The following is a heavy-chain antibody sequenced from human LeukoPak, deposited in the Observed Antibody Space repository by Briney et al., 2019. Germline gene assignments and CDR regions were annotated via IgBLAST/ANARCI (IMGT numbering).Heavy chain of an antibody. CDR3: ARTRVSFDI. V-gene: IGHV4-59*01. D-gene: IGHD3-10*01. CDR1: GGSISSYY. CDR2: IYSSGST. Sequence: SETLSLTCTVSGGSISSYYWSWIRQPPGKGLEWIGYIYSSGSTKYNPSLKSRVTISVDTSKNQFSLKLSSVTAADTAVYYCARTRVSFDIWGQGTMVTVSS. J-gene: IGHJ3*02.